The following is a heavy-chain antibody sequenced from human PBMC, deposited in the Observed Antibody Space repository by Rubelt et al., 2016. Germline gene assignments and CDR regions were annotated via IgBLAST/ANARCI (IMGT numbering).Heavy chain of an antibody. V-gene: IGHV1-18*01. CDR3: ARDLPPFRRYNWNFPLDY. CDR1: GYTFTSSG. D-gene: IGHD1-7*01. Sequence: QVQLVQSGAEVKKPGASVKVSCKASGYTFTSSGISWVRQAPGQGLAWMGWISAYHGNTNSAQKLRVRVTMNTNNSTSTAYMELRSLRSDDTAVYYCARDLPPFRRYNWNFPLDYWGQGTLVTVSS. J-gene: IGHJ4*02. CDR2: ISAYHGNT.